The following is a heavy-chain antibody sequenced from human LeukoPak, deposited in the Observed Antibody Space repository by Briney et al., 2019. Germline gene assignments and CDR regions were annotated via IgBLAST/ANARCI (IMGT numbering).Heavy chain of an antibody. J-gene: IGHJ4*02. V-gene: IGHV4-34*10. CDR1: GGSFSGYY. D-gene: IGHD6-13*01. CDR3: ARLKIPAAVSFDY. Sequence: SETLSLTCAVYGGSFSGYYWGWIRQSPGKGLEWIGSIYYSGSTDYNPSLKSRITMSLDTSKNQFSLKLTSVTAADTAVYYCARLKIPAAVSFDYWGQGTLVTVSS. CDR2: IYYSGST.